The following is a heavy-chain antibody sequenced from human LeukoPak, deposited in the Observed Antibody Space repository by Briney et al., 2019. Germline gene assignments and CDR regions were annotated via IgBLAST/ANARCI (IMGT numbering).Heavy chain of an antibody. CDR3: ARAGWLQFFVAFDI. J-gene: IGHJ3*02. CDR2: TVVGSGNT. D-gene: IGHD5-24*01. CDR1: GFTFTSSA. V-gene: IGHV1-58*02. Sequence: ASVKVSCKASGFTFTSSAMQWVRQARGQRLEWIGWTVVGSGNTNYAQKFQERVTITRDMSTSTVYMELSSLRSEDTAVYYCARAGWLQFFVAFDIWGQGTMVTVSS.